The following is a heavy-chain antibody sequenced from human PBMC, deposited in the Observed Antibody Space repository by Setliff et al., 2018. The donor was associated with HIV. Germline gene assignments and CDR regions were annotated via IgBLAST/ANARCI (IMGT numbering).Heavy chain of an antibody. V-gene: IGHV4-38-2*01. Sequence: SETLSLTCAVSGYPIIEAYYWLWIRQSPTKGLECIGIIFRGVTTYYNPSLRSRVALSMDTSKNQFSLRLSSVTAADTAIYYCARADSRRGAGYQYMDVWGKGTTVTVSS. D-gene: IGHD4-4*01. CDR1: GYPIIEAYY. CDR2: IFRGVTT. J-gene: IGHJ6*03. CDR3: ARADSRRGAGYQYMDV.